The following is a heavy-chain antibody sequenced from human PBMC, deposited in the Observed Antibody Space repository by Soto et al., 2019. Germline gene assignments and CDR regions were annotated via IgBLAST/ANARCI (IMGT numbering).Heavy chain of an antibody. CDR3: AKDQRPTVTPSQYYYYYGMDV. Sequence: SGGSLRLSCAASGFTFSSYGMHWVRQAPGKGLEWVAVISYDGSNKYYADSVKGRFTISRDNSKNTLYLQMNSLRAEDTAVYYCAKDQRPTVTPSQYYYYYGMDVWGQGTTVTVSS. CDR2: ISYDGSNK. D-gene: IGHD4-17*01. CDR1: GFTFSSYG. V-gene: IGHV3-30*18. J-gene: IGHJ6*02.